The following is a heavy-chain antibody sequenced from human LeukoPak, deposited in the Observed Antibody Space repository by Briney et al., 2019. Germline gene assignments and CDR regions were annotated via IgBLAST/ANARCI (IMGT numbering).Heavy chain of an antibody. Sequence: GGSLRLSCAASGFSFNSAAMTWVRQAPGKGLEWVSLVSRSGANTYYADSVKGRFTISRDNSKNTLYLQMNSLRAEDTAIYYCAKDIQGSYWGQGTLVTVSS. J-gene: IGHJ4*02. D-gene: IGHD2-21*01. CDR3: AKDIQGSY. CDR1: GFSFNSAA. V-gene: IGHV3-23*01. CDR2: VSRSGANT.